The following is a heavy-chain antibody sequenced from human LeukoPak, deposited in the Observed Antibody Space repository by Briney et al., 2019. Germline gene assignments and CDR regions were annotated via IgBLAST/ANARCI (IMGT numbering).Heavy chain of an antibody. D-gene: IGHD3-22*01. CDR3: ARASGYPKVVISPLDY. CDR1: GDSISTNEW. CDR2: VFHSGST. V-gene: IGHV4-4*02. Sequence: SETLSLTCSVSGDSISTNEWWSWVRQPPGKGLEWIGEVFHSGSTNYNPSLKSRVTISIDKSKDQFSLEVASVTAADTAVYYCARASGYPKVVISPLDYWGQGTLVTVSS. J-gene: IGHJ4*02.